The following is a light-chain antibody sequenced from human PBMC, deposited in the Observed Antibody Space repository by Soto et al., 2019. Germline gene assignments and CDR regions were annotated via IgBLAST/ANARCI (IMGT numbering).Light chain of an antibody. Sequence: QSVLTQPPSASGTPGQRVTISCSGGTSNIGSNDVLWYQHVPETAPKLLIYRNNQRPSGVPDRISALKAGTSASLGISGLRSDDEAVYYCTSWDDSLGGPLFGGGTKLTVL. V-gene: IGLV1-47*01. CDR2: RNN. CDR3: TSWDDSLGGPL. CDR1: TSNIGSND. J-gene: IGLJ3*02.